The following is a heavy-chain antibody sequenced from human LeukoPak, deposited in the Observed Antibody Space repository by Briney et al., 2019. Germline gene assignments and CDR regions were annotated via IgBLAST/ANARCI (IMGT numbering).Heavy chain of an antibody. CDR1: GFTFSSYA. D-gene: IGHD5-12*01. V-gene: IGHV3-30*04. CDR2: ISYDGSNK. J-gene: IGHJ4*02. Sequence: GRSLRLSCAASGFTFSSYAMHWVRQAPGKGLEWVAVISYDGSNKYYADSVKGRFTISRDNSKNTLYLQMNSLRAEDTAVYYCAKAHGGSGYDSYFDYWGQGTLVTVSS. CDR3: AKAHGGSGYDSYFDY.